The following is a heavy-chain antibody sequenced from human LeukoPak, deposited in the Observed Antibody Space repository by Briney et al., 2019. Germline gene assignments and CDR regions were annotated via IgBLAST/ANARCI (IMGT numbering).Heavy chain of an antibody. V-gene: IGHV3-48*01. Sequence: GGSLRLSCAASGFTFSSYSMNWVRQAPGKGLEWASYISSSSSTIYYADSVKGRFTISRDNAKNSLYLQMNSLRAEDTAVYYCARENGDYVFDYWGQGTLVTVSS. CDR2: ISSSSSTI. CDR1: GFTFSSYS. J-gene: IGHJ4*02. CDR3: ARENGDYVFDY. D-gene: IGHD4-17*01.